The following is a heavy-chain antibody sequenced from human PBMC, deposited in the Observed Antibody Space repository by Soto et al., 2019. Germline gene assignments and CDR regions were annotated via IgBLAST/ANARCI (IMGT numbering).Heavy chain of an antibody. J-gene: IGHJ5*02. CDR1: GFTFSSYA. CDR2: ISGSGGST. V-gene: IGHV3-23*01. D-gene: IGHD1-7*01. CDR3: AKAVNWNYGATSWFDP. Sequence: GGSLRLSCAASGFTFSSYAMSWVRQAPGKGLEWVSAISGSGGSTYYADSVKGRFTISRDNSKNTRYLQMNSLRAEDTAVYYCAKAVNWNYGATSWFDPWGQGTLVTVSS.